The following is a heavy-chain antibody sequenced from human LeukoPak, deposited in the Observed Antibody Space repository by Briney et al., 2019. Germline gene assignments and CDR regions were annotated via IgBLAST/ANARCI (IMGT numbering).Heavy chain of an antibody. CDR2: IGVGGET. CDR3: AKNGVVITYYFDY. D-gene: IGHD3-3*01. J-gene: IGHJ4*02. Sequence: GGSLRLSCAVSGFTVSNFDMYWVRQGTGRGLEWVSTIGVGGETHYPDSVKGRFTISRDNSKNTLYLQMNSLRAEDTAVYYCAKNGVVITYYFDYWGQGTLVTVSS. CDR1: GFTVSNFD. V-gene: IGHV3-NL1*01.